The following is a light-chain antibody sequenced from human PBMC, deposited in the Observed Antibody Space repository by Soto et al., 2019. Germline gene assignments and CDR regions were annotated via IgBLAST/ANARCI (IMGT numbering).Light chain of an antibody. CDR3: SSYAGNKIHYV. CDR2: EVS. Sequence: QSVLTQPPSASGSAGQSVTISCTGTSTDVGGYNYVSWYQQHPGKAPKLMIYEVSKRPSGVPDRFSGSKSGNTASLTVSGLQAEDEADYYCSSYAGNKIHYVFGTGTKVTV. V-gene: IGLV2-8*01. CDR1: STDVGGYNY. J-gene: IGLJ1*01.